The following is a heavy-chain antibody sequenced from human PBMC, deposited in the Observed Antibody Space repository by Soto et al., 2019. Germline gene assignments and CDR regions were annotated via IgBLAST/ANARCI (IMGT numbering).Heavy chain of an antibody. CDR2: ISAYNGNT. D-gene: IGHD3-3*01. CDR3: ARDQGYVFWSGYYTSYYYYGMDV. CDR1: GYTFTSYG. V-gene: IGHV1-18*01. J-gene: IGHJ6*02. Sequence: GASVKVSCKASGYTFTSYGIIWVRQAPGQGLEWMGWISAYNGNTNYAQKLQGRVTMTTDTSTSTACMELRSLRSDDTAVYYCARDQGYVFWSGYYTSYYYYGMDVWGQGTTVTVSS.